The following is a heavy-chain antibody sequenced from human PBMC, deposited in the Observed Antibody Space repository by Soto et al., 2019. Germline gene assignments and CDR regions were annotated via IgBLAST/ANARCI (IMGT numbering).Heavy chain of an antibody. CDR3: AKRGWGSGHPAY. J-gene: IGHJ4*02. CDR2: ISGSGGST. Sequence: EVQLLESGGGLVQPGGSLRLSCAASGFTFSSYAMSWVRQAPGKGLEWVSAISGSGGSTYYADSVKGRFTIFRDNSKNTLYLQMNSLRAEDTAVYYCAKRGWGSGHPAYWGQGTLVTVSS. D-gene: IGHD3-10*01. V-gene: IGHV3-23*01. CDR1: GFTFSSYA.